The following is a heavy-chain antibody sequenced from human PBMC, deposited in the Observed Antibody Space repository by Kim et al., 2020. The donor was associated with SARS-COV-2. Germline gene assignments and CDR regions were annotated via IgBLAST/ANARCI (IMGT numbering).Heavy chain of an antibody. Sequence: ENYNVDSVEGRCSNTRDNAKATMYLQMNSLRVEDTAIYYCVRAGKPWGMDVWGQGTTVTVSS. CDR3: VRAGKPWGMDV. CDR2: EN. J-gene: IGHJ6*02. V-gene: IGHV3-7*01. D-gene: IGHD7-27*01.